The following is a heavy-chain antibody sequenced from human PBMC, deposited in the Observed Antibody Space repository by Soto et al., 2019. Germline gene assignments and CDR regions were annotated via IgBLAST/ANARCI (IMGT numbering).Heavy chain of an antibody. CDR3: AKDRVSDIVLMVYAIMPQSSAIFDY. CDR2: ISGSGGST. Sequence: GGSLRLSCVASGFTFSSYAMSWVRQAPGKGLEWVSAISGSGGSTYYADSVKGRFTISRDNSKNTLYLQMNSLRAEDTAVYYCAKDRVSDIVLMVYAIMPQSSAIFDYWGQGTLVTVSS. D-gene: IGHD2-8*01. V-gene: IGHV3-23*01. J-gene: IGHJ4*02. CDR1: GFTFSSYA.